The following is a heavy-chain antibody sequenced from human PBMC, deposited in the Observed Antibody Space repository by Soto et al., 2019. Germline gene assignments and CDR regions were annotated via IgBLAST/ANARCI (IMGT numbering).Heavy chain of an antibody. CDR1: GGSISGYY. Sequence: SETLSLTCTVSGGSISGYYWSWIRQPPGKGLEWIGYIYYDGSTNYNPSLKSRVTISVDTSKNQFSLKLSSVTAADTAVYYCARTDYDFWSGYWRWFDPWGQGNLVTVSS. V-gene: IGHV4-59*01. CDR3: ARTDYDFWSGYWRWFDP. D-gene: IGHD3-3*01. J-gene: IGHJ5*02. CDR2: IYYDGST.